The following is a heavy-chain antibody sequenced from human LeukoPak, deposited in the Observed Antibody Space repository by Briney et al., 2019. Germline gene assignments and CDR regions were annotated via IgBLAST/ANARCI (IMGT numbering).Heavy chain of an antibody. D-gene: IGHD4-23*01. J-gene: IGHJ2*01. V-gene: IGHV4-39*01. CDR3: ARPFQSTVVTPGWYFDL. Sequence: SETLSLTCTVSGGSISSSSYYWGWIRQPPGKGLEWIGSIYYSGSTYYNPSLKSRVTISVDTSKTQFSLKLSSVTAADTAVYYCARPFQSTVVTPGWYFDLWGRGTLVTVSS. CDR2: IYYSGST. CDR1: GGSISSSSYY.